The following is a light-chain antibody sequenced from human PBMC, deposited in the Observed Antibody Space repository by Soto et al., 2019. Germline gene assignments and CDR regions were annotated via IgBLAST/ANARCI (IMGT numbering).Light chain of an antibody. V-gene: IGKV4-1*01. J-gene: IGKJ1*01. Sequence: DIVMTQSPDSLAVSLGERATINCKSSQSILYNSNNKNYLAWYQQKAGQPPKLLIYWASTRESGVPDRFSGSGSGTDFTLTIISLQAEDVAVYYCQQYHDTPRTFGQGTKVEIK. CDR1: QSILYNSNNKNY. CDR3: QQYHDTPRT. CDR2: WAS.